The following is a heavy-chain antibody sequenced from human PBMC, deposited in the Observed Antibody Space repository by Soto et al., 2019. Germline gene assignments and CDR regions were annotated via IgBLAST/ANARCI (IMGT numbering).Heavy chain of an antibody. D-gene: IGHD3-10*01. V-gene: IGHV3-15*01. CDR1: GFTFSNAW. Sequence: GGSLRLSCAASGFTFSNAWMSWVRQAPGKGLEWVGRIKSKTDGGTTDYDAPVKGRFTISRDDSKNTLYLQMNSLKTEDTAVYYCTTAPSYYYDSPGYWGQGTLVTVSS. J-gene: IGHJ4*02. CDR3: TTAPSYYYDSPGY. CDR2: IKSKTDGGTT.